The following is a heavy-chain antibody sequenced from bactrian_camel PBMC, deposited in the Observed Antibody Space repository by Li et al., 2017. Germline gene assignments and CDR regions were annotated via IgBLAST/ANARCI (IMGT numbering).Heavy chain of an antibody. D-gene: IGHD5*01. Sequence: HVQLVESGGALVQAGGSLRLSCVATGHMFSAFTMAWFRQAPGKERERVAVIVSDGSTTYADSVKGRFTISKDNAKNTLYLQLNSLTREDSAMYYCTRETQWVGYHEFAEYWGQGTQVTVS. CDR3: TRETQWVGYHEFAEY. V-gene: IGHV3S53*01. CDR1: GHMFSAFT. J-gene: IGHJ4*01. CDR2: IVSDGST.